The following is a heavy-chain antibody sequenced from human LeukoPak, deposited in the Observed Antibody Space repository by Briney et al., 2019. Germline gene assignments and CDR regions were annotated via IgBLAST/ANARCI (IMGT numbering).Heavy chain of an antibody. CDR3: ARFNSYDSSGHAYYFDY. CDR1: GGSISSSSYY. CDR2: IYYSGST. D-gene: IGHD3-22*01. Sequence: SETLSLTCTVSGGSISSSSYYWGWIRQPPGKGLEWIGSIYYSGSTNYNPSLKSPISISVDMSKNQFSLKLSSVTAADTALYYCARFNSYDSSGHAYYFDYWGQGTLVTVSS. V-gene: IGHV4-39*07. J-gene: IGHJ4*02.